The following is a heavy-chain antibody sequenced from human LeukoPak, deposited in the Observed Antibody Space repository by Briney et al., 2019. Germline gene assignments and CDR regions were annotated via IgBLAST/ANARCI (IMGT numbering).Heavy chain of an antibody. J-gene: IGHJ1*01. CDR1: GFTVSSNY. CDR3: ARDGFDTAISYFQH. Sequence: GGSLRLSCAASGFTVSSNYMSWVRQAPGKGLQWVSVIYSGGSTYYADSVKGRFTISRDNSKNTLYLQMNSLRAEDTAVYYCARDGFDTAISYFQHWGQGTLVTVSS. V-gene: IGHV3-53*01. D-gene: IGHD5-18*01. CDR2: IYSGGST.